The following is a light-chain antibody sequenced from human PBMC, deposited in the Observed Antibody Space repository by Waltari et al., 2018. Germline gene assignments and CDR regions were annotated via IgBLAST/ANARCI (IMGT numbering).Light chain of an antibody. CDR3: QQYRINPWT. CDR1: ENVNSW. V-gene: IGKV1-5*03. CDR2: KAS. Sequence: DIQMTKSPSTRSTSVGDRVKINYRASENVNSWLAWYQVKPGKAPKLLIQKASNLESGVPSRFSGSGSGTEFALTISSLQADDFATYYCQQYRINPWTFGQGTKVEI. J-gene: IGKJ1*01.